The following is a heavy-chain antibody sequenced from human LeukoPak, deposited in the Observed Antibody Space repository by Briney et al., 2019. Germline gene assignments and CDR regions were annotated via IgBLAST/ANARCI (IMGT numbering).Heavy chain of an antibody. V-gene: IGHV3-11*04. CDR2: ISSRSSNK. CDR3: ARSYSSSWFFDY. CDR1: GFTFSNHY. Sequence: GGSLRLSCAASGFTFSNHYMSWIRQAPGKGLVWVSYISSRSSNKYYADSVKGRFTISRDNSKNTLYLQMNSLRAEDTAVYYCARSYSSSWFFDYWGQGTLVTVSS. J-gene: IGHJ4*02. D-gene: IGHD6-13*01.